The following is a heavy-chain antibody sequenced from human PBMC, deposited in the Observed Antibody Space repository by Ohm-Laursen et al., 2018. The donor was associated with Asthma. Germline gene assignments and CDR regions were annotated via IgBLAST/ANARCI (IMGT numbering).Heavy chain of an antibody. D-gene: IGHD3-16*01. Sequence: SLRLSCAASGFTFSSYSMNWVRQAPGKGLEWVSAIYSGGTTYYADSVRGRFTISRDNSKNTLYLQMNSLRAEDTAVYYCATNLPYEAENYWGQGTLVTVSS. CDR3: ATNLPYEAENY. CDR1: GFTFSSYS. J-gene: IGHJ4*02. V-gene: IGHV3-53*01. CDR2: IYSGGTT.